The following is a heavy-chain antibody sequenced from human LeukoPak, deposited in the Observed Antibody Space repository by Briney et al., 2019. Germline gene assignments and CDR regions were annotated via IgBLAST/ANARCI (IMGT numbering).Heavy chain of an antibody. CDR2: ISYDGSNK. CDR3: AKPKIQGYSSKYDWFDP. Sequence: GGSLRLSCAASGFTFSSYGMHWVRQAPGKGLEWVAVISYDGSNKYYADSVKGRFTISRDNSKNTLYLQMSSLRAEDTAVYYCAKPKIQGYSSKYDWFDPWGQGTLVTVSS. V-gene: IGHV3-30*18. CDR1: GFTFSSYG. D-gene: IGHD6-13*01. J-gene: IGHJ5*02.